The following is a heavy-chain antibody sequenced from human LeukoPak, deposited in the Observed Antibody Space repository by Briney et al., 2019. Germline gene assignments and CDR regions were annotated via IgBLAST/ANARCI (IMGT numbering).Heavy chain of an antibody. CDR2: IYYSGST. V-gene: IGHV4-39*01. CDR3: ARHTGGLGMYDFWSGYTLDGMDV. Sequence: SETLSLTCTVSAGSISSSSYYWGWIRQPPGKGLEWIGSIYYSGSTYYNPSLKSRVTLSVDTAKNQFSLKLSSVTAADTAVYYCARHTGGLGMYDFWSGYTLDGMDVWGQGPTVTVSS. CDR1: AGSISSSSYY. J-gene: IGHJ6*02. D-gene: IGHD3-3*01.